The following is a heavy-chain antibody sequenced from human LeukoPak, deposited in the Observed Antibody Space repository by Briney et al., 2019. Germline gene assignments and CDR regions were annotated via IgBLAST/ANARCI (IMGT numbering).Heavy chain of an antibody. CDR1: GYTFTGYY. D-gene: IGHD2-2*01. CDR3: ARVLVDLLPAANFGFDY. CDR2: INPNGGGT. J-gene: IGHJ4*02. V-gene: IGHV1-2*02. Sequence: GASVKVSCKASGYTFTGYYMHWVRQAPGQGLGWMGWINPNGGGTNYAQKFQGRVTMTRDTSISTAYMELSRLRSDDTAVYYCARVLVDLLPAANFGFDYWGQGTLVTVSS.